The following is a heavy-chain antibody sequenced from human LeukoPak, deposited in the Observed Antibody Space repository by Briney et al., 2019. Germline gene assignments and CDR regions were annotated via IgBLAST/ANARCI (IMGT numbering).Heavy chain of an antibody. CDR3: ARTSSYRKQQLVLSPFDY. CDR2: ISYDGSNK. Sequence: HPGGSLRLSCAASGFTFSSYAMHWVRQAPGKGLEWVAVISYDGSNKYYADSVKGRFTISRDNSKNTLYLQMNSLRAEDTAVYYCARTSSYRKQQLVLSPFDYWGQGTLVTVSS. V-gene: IGHV3-30-3*01. CDR1: GFTFSSYA. D-gene: IGHD6-13*01. J-gene: IGHJ4*02.